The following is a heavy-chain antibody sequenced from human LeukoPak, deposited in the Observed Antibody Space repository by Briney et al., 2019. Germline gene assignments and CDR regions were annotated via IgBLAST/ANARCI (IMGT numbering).Heavy chain of an antibody. D-gene: IGHD5-18*01. Sequence: GGSLRLSCAASGFTFSSYWMNWVRQAPGKGLEWVANIKHDGSEKYYVDSVKGRFTISRDNAKNSLYLQMNSLRAEDTAVYYCARDPTRGYSYGYEDYWGQGTLVTVSS. CDR1: GFTFSSYW. CDR3: ARDPTRGYSYGYEDY. CDR2: IKHDGSEK. J-gene: IGHJ4*02. V-gene: IGHV3-7*01.